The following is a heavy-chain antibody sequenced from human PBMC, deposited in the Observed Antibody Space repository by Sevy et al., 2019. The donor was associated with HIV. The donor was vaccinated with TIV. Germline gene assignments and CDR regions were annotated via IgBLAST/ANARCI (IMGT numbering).Heavy chain of an antibody. Sequence: GGSLRLSCAASGFTFSSYGMHWVRQAPGKGLEWVAVISYDGSNKYYADPVKGRFTISRDNSKNTLYLQMNSLRAEDTAVYYCAKGTEFFDYWGQGTLVTVSS. CDR2: ISYDGSNK. CDR3: AKGTEFFDY. V-gene: IGHV3-30*18. J-gene: IGHJ4*02. D-gene: IGHD3-10*01. CDR1: GFTFSSYG.